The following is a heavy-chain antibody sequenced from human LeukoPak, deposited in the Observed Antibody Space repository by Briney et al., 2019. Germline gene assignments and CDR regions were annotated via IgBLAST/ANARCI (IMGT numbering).Heavy chain of an antibody. J-gene: IGHJ4*02. Sequence: PSETLSLTCTVSGRSISSYYWSWIRQPPGKGLEWIGNIYDSGSTNYNPSLKSRVTISVDTSKNQCSLKLSSVTAADTAVYYCARQSISGSSLSYFDYWGQGTLVNVSS. CDR3: ARQSISGSSLSYFDY. CDR2: IYDSGST. V-gene: IGHV4-59*01. CDR1: GRSISSYY. D-gene: IGHD3-22*01.